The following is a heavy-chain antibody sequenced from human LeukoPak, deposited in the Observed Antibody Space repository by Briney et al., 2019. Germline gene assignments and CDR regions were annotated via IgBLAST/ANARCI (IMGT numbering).Heavy chain of an antibody. V-gene: IGHV4-30-2*01. CDR3: ARDRNVGDALDI. J-gene: IGHJ3*02. D-gene: IGHD3-10*01. CDR1: GGSISSGGYY. Sequence: PSQTLSLTCTVSGGSISSGGYYWSWIRQPPGKGLEWIGYIYHSGSTYYNPSLKSRVTISVDRSKNQFSLKLSSVTAADTAVYYCARDRNVGDALDIWGQGTMVTVSS. CDR2: IYHSGST.